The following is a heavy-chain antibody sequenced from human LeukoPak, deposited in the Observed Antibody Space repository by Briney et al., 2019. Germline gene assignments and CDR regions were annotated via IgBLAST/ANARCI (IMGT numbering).Heavy chain of an antibody. D-gene: IGHD6-13*01. Sequence: GGSLRLSCAASGFTFSSYAMSWVRQAPGKGLEWVSAISGSGGSTYYADSVKGRFAISRDNFKNTLYLQMNSLRAEDTAVYYCAKVGSSWLFRPDYWGQGTLVTVSS. V-gene: IGHV3-23*01. CDR1: GFTFSSYA. J-gene: IGHJ4*02. CDR3: AKVGSSWLFRPDY. CDR2: ISGSGGST.